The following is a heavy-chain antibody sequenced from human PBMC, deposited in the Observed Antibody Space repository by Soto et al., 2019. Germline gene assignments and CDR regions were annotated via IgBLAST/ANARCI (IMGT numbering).Heavy chain of an antibody. J-gene: IGHJ6*02. CDR2: ISAYNGNT. Sequence: QVQLVQSGAEVKKPGASVKVSCKASGYTFTTYGINWVRQAPGQGLEWMGWISAYNGNTNCAQKLQGRVTMTTDTSTSTAYMELRSLRSDDTAVYYCARVWVGTTFAYYYGMDVWGQGTTVTVSS. V-gene: IGHV1-18*01. D-gene: IGHD1-1*01. CDR1: GYTFTTYG. CDR3: ARVWVGTTFAYYYGMDV.